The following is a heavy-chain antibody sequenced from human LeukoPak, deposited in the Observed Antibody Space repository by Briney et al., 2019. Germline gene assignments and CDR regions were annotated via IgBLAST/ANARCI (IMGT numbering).Heavy chain of an antibody. CDR3: AKDLAPHRDGSHHGADA. V-gene: IGHV3-30*18. D-gene: IGHD5-24*01. Sequence: GRSLRLSCAASGFNFSTYGMHCVRQAPGKGLEWVTIISYDGTNKYYADSVKGRFTISSDNSKNTLDLQMDSLRAEDTAVYYCAKDLAPHRDGSHHGADAWGQGTLVTVSS. J-gene: IGHJ5*02. CDR1: GFNFSTYG. CDR2: ISYDGTNK.